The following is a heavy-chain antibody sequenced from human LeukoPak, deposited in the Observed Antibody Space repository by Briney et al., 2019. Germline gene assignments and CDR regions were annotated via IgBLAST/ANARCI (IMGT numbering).Heavy chain of an antibody. D-gene: IGHD3-16*01. J-gene: IGHJ4*02. V-gene: IGHV3-23*01. Sequence: GGSLRLSCAASGFTFSSYAMSWVRQAPGKGLDWVSGISGSDGSTYYADSVKGRFTISRDSAKNSLYLQMNSLRAEDTAVYYCAREKIKAIDYWGQGTLVTVSS. CDR2: ISGSDGST. CDR1: GFTFSSYA. CDR3: AREKIKAIDY.